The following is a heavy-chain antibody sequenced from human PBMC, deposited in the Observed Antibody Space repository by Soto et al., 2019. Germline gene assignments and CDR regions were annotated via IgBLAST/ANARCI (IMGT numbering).Heavy chain of an antibody. CDR3: ARGWMYAPRFGP. Sequence: QLQLQESGSGLVTPSQTLSLTCAVSGGSISSGGYSWSWIRQPPGKGLEWIGYIYHSGSTYYNPSLKSRVTISVYRSKNQFSLKLSSVTAAGTAVYYCARGWMYAPRFGPWCQGTLVTVSS. CDR2: IYHSGST. J-gene: IGHJ5*02. D-gene: IGHD2-8*01. V-gene: IGHV4-30-2*01. CDR1: GGSISSGGYS.